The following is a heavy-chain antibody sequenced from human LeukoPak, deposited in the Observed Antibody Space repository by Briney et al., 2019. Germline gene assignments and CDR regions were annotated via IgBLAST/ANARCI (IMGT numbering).Heavy chain of an antibody. CDR3: ARRDCVGDCYSNWFDP. J-gene: IGHJ5*02. Sequence: GASVKVSCKASGYTFTSYVISWVRQAPGQGLEWMGIINPRGGSTGYAQKFQGRITMTTDTSTRTVYMELSSLESEDTAVYYCARRDCVGDCYSNWFDPWGQGTLVTVSS. V-gene: IGHV1-46*01. CDR1: GYTFTSYV. CDR2: INPRGGST. D-gene: IGHD2-21*02.